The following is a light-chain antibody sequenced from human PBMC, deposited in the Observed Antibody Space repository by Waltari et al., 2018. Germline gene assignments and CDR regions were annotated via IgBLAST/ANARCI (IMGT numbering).Light chain of an antibody. CDR2: IAN. CDR1: SSNTGSNS. V-gene: IGLV1-44*01. J-gene: IGLJ3*02. Sequence: QSVLTQPPSASGTPGQRVTISCSGTSSNTGSNSVHWYQHLPGAAPQLLIYIANQRPSGVPDRFSGSKSGSSATLAISGLQSEDEADYYCSSWDDSLKGPLFGGGTKLTVL. CDR3: SSWDDSLKGPL.